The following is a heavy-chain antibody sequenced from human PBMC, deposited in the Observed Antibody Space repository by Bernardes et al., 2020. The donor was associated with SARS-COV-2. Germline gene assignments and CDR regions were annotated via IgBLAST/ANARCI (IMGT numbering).Heavy chain of an antibody. V-gene: IGHV1-8*01. J-gene: IGHJ6*02. CDR2: MNLNSGNT. CDR1: GYTFTNYD. CDR3: ARDQSGMDV. Sequence: ASVKVSCKASGYTFTNYDINWVRQATGQGLEWMGWMNLNSGNTAYAQKFQGRVTMTRNTSIRTAYMELSSLRSEDTAVYYCARDQSGMDVWGQGTTVTVSS.